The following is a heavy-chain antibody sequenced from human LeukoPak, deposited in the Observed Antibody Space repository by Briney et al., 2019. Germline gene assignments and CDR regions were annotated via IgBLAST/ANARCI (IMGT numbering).Heavy chain of an antibody. CDR3: AKAPIVVVPGYFDY. CDR2: ISGSGGST. Sequence: TGGSLRLSCAASGFTFSSYAMSWVRQAPGKGLEWVSAISGSGGSTHYADSVKGRFAISRDNSKNTLYLQMNSLRAEDTAVYYCAKAPIVVVPGYFDYWGQGTLVTVSS. CDR1: GFTFSSYA. D-gene: IGHD2-2*01. V-gene: IGHV3-23*01. J-gene: IGHJ4*02.